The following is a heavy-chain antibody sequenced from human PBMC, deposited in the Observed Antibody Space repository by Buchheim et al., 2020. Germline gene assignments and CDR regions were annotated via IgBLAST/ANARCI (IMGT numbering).Heavy chain of an antibody. V-gene: IGHV4-31*03. CDR3: ARDGYNNFGEYFAMDV. CDR1: GGSINRGGYY. Sequence: QMQLQKSGPGLVKPLQTLSLTCTVSGGSINRGGYYWSWIRQHSVRGLEWIGYIYYTGATYYSTSLKSRVSISVDISKNHFSLRVNSVTAADTAVYFCARDGYNNFGEYFAMDVWGQGT. CDR2: IYYTGAT. D-gene: IGHD4-11*01. J-gene: IGHJ6*02.